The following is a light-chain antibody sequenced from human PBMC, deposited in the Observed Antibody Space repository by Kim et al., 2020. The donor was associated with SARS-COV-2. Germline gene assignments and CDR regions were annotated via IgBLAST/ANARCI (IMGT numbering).Light chain of an antibody. V-gene: IGLV3-25*03. CDR1: ALPKQY. CDR2: KDS. CDR3: QSADSSGNWV. J-gene: IGLJ3*02. Sequence: SPGQTARITCSGDALPKQYAYWYQQKPGQAPVPVIYKDSERPSGIPERFSGSSSGTTVTLTIIGVQAEDEADYYCQSADSSGNWVFGGGTQLTVL.